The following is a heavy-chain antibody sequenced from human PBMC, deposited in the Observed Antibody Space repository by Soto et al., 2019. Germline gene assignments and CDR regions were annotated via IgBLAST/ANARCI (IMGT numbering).Heavy chain of an antibody. Sequence: QVQLVESGGGVVQPGRSLRLSCAASGFTFSSYGMHWVRQAPGKGLEWVAVISYDGSNKYYADSVKGRFTISRDNSKNPLYLQMNSLRAEDTAVYYCAKSHYYDSSGYYYYGMDVWGQGTTVTVSS. V-gene: IGHV3-30*18. J-gene: IGHJ6*02. CDR1: GFTFSSYG. D-gene: IGHD3-22*01. CDR2: ISYDGSNK. CDR3: AKSHYYDSSGYYYYGMDV.